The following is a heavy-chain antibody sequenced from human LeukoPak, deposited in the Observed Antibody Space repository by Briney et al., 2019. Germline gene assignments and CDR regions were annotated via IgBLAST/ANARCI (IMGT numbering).Heavy chain of an antibody. V-gene: IGHV3-23*01. D-gene: IGHD1-26*01. CDR2: ISGSGGST. J-gene: IGHJ4*02. CDR1: GFTFSSYA. CDR3: APPGGGGATFLATYDY. Sequence: GGSLRLSCAASGFTFSSYAMSWVRQAPGKGLEWVSAISGSGGSTYYADSVKGRFTISRDNSKNTLYLQMNSLRAEDTAVYYWAPPGGGGATFLATYDYWGQGTLVTVSS.